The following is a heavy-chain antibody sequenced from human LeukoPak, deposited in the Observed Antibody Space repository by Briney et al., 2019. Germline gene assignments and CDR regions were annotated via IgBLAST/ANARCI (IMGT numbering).Heavy chain of an antibody. CDR2: INTNTGHP. V-gene: IGHV7-4-1*02. CDR1: GYTFTSYA. D-gene: IGHD6-19*01. J-gene: IGHJ4*02. CDR3: ARGRIAVAGHFDY. Sequence: ASVKVSCKASGYTFTSYAMGWVRQAPGHGLEWMGWINTNTGHPTYAQGFTGRFVFSLDTSVSTAYLQISSLEAEDTAVYYCARGRIAVAGHFDYWGQGTLVTVSS.